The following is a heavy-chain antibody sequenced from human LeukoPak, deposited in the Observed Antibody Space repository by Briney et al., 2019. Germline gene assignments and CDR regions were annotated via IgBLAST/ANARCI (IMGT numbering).Heavy chain of an antibody. CDR3: ARGGAYSYGSSSSIAAFDI. J-gene: IGHJ3*02. D-gene: IGHD5-18*01. CDR2: IYTSGST. V-gene: IGHV4-4*07. CDR1: GGSISSYY. Sequence: TSETLSLTCTVSGGSISSYYWSWIRQPAGKGLEWIGRIYTSGSTNYNPSLKSRVTMSVDTSKNQFSLKLSSVTAADTAVYYCARGGAYSYGSSSSIAAFDIWGQGTEVTVSS.